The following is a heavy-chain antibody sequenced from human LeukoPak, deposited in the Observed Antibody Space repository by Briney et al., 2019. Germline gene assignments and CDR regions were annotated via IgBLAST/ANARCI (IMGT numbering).Heavy chain of an antibody. CDR3: AASPTQWLVTSYYYYMDV. V-gene: IGHV1-18*01. D-gene: IGHD6-19*01. J-gene: IGHJ6*03. CDR2: INAYNGNT. CDR1: GYTFTSYG. Sequence: ASVKVSCKASGYTFTSYGISWVRQAPGQGLEWMGWINAYNGNTNYAQKLQGRGTMTTDTSTSTAYLELRSLRSDDTAVYYCAASPTQWLVTSYYYYMDVWGKGTTVTVSS.